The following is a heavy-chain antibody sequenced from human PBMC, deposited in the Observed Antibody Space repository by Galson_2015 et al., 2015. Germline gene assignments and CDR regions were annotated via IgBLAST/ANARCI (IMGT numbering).Heavy chain of an antibody. V-gene: IGHV6-1*01. D-gene: IGHD6-13*01. CDR2: TYYRSKWYN. J-gene: IGHJ6*02. Sequence: CAISGDSVSSNSAAWNWIRQSPSRGLEWPGRTYYRSKWYNDYAVSVKSRITINPDTSKNQFSLQLNSVTPEDTAVYYCARDSAAAGVLYYYYYGMDVWGQGTTVTVSS. CDR3: ARDSAAAGVLYYYYYGMDV. CDR1: GDSVSSNSAA.